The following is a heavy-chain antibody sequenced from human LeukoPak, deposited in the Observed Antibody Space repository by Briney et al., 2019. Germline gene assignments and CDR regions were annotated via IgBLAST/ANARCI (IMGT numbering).Heavy chain of an antibody. CDR1: GGSISSYY. CDR2: IYTSGST. J-gene: IGHJ6*03. Sequence: SETLSLTCTVSGGSISSYYWSWIRQPAGKGLEWIGRIYTSGSTNYNPSLKSRVTMSVDTSKNQFSLKLSTVTAEDTAVYYCAKDHVVAAAGDYYYYYMDVWGKGTTVTVSS. V-gene: IGHV4-4*07. D-gene: IGHD6-13*01. CDR3: AKDHVVAAAGDYYYYYMDV.